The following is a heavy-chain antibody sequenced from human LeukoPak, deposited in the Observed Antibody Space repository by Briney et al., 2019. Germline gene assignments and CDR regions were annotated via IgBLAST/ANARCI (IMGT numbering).Heavy chain of an antibody. D-gene: IGHD6-13*01. V-gene: IGHV3-23*01. CDR1: GFTFSSYA. CDR2: ISGSGRST. J-gene: IGHJ4*02. CDR3: AKGRDSSWYYFDY. Sequence: GGSLRLSCAASGFTFSSYAMHWVRQAPGKGLEWVSVISGSGRSTYYADSVKGRFTISRDNSKNTLYLQMNSLRAEDTAVYYCAKGRDSSWYYFDYWGQGTLVTVSS.